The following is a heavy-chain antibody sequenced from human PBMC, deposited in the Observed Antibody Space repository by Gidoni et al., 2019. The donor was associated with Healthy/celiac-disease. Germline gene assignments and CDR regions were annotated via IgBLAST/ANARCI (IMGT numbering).Heavy chain of an antibody. CDR3: AWTTVHLFDY. CDR2: IYYSGST. J-gene: IGHJ4*02. Sequence: QLQLQESGPGLVKPSENLSLTCTVSGGSISSSSYYWGWFRQPPGKGLEGIGSIYYSGSTYYNPSLKSRVTISVDTSKNQFSLKLSSVTAADTAVYYCAWTTVHLFDYWGQGTLVTVSS. V-gene: IGHV4-39*01. CDR1: GGSISSSSYY. D-gene: IGHD4-17*01.